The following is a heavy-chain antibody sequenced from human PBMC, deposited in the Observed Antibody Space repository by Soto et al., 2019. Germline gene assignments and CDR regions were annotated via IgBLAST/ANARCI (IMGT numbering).Heavy chain of an antibody. CDR3: ASYGDYVRSGGDYRLSKYGMDV. D-gene: IGHD4-17*01. CDR2: IIPIFGTA. V-gene: IGHV1-69*06. J-gene: IGHJ6*02. Sequence: QVQLVQSGAEVKKPGSSVKVSCKASGGTFSSYAISWVRQAPGQGLEWMGGIIPIFGTANYAQKFQGRVRITADKSTSTANMELSSLRSEYTAVYYCASYGDYVRSGGDYRLSKYGMDVWGQGTTVTVSS. CDR1: GGTFSSYA.